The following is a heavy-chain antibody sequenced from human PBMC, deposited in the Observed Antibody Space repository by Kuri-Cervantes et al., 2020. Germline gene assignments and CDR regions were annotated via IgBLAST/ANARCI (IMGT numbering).Heavy chain of an antibody. D-gene: IGHD6-13*01. J-gene: IGHJ6*02. CDR1: GFTFSSYW. V-gene: IGHV3-48*02. Sequence: GEFLKISCAASGFTFSSYWMSWVRQAPGKGLEWVSYISSSSSTIYYADSVKGRFTISRDNAKNSLYLQMNSLRDEDTAVYYCARDWVRYSSSHYGMDVWGQGTTVTVSS. CDR2: ISSSSSTI. CDR3: ARDWVRYSSSHYGMDV.